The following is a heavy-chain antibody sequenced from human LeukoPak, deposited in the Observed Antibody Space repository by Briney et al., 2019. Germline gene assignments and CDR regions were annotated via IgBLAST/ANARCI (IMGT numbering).Heavy chain of an antibody. D-gene: IGHD6-6*01. J-gene: IGHJ5*02. V-gene: IGHV4-34*01. CDR1: GGSFSGYY. CDR3: ARRMGSTAARRYNWFDP. CDR2: INHSGST. Sequence: SETLSLTCAVYGGSFSGYYWSWLRQPPGKGLEWIGEINHSGSTNYNPSLKSRVTISVDTSKNQFSLKLSSVTAADTAVYYCARRMGSTAARRYNWFDPWGQGTLVTVSS.